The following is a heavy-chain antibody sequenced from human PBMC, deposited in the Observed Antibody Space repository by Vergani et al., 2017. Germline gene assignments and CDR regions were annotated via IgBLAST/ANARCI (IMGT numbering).Heavy chain of an antibody. CDR1: GFTFSTYW. V-gene: IGHV3-7*01. J-gene: IGHJ4*02. D-gene: IGHD6-13*01. CDR3: SRDXGVAAAGTGGYFDY. Sequence: EVHLVESGGGLVQPGGSLRLSCAASGFTFSTYWMSWVRQAPGKGLEWVADIKQDGSEKQYVGSVKGRFTISRDNAKNSLYLQMNSLRVEDTAVYYCSRDXGVAAAGTGGYFDYWGQGTLVTVSS. CDR2: IKQDGSEK.